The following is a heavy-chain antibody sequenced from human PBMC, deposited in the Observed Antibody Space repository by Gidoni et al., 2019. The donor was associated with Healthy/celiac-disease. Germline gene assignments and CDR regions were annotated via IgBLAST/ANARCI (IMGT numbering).Heavy chain of an antibody. CDR2: INHSGST. CDR3: ARVPSPHSYFDY. J-gene: IGHJ4*02. Sequence: SWIRQPPGKGLEWIGEINHSGSTNYNPSLKSRVTISVDTSKNQFSLKLSSVTAADTAVYYCARVPSPHSYFDYWGQGTLVTVSS. V-gene: IGHV4-34*01. D-gene: IGHD1-26*01.